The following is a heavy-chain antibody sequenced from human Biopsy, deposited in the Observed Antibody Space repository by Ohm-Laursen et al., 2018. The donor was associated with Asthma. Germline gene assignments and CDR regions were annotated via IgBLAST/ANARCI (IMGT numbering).Heavy chain of an antibody. CDR2: ISKDASTQ. Sequence: SLRLSCSVTGFSFSNFAIHWVRQAPGKGLEWVGVISKDASTQDYADSVKGRFTMARDNSKNTLDLQMNSLREEDTAVYYCVRDGTDDAFDIWGQGTVVSVSS. V-gene: IGHV3-30*01. CDR3: VRDGTDDAFDI. D-gene: IGHD1-1*01. CDR1: GFSFSNFA. J-gene: IGHJ3*02.